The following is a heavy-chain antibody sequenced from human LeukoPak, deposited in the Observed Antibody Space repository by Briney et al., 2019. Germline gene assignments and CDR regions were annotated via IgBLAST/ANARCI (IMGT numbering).Heavy chain of an antibody. V-gene: IGHV4-59*01. CDR1: GGLIRSSY. CDR2: IYRSVNRYYSEST. Sequence: PSETLSLTCTASGGLIRSSYWNWIRQPPGKGPEWIGYIYRSVNRYYSESTKYNPSLKSRVSISIDTSRNQFFLRQNSVTAADTAVYYCARAQQISHNFDFWGQGTLVSVSS. CDR3: ARAQQISHNFDF. D-gene: IGHD6-13*01. J-gene: IGHJ4*02.